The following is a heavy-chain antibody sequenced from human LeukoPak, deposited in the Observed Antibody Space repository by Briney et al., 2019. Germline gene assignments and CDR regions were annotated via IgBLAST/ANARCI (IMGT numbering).Heavy chain of an antibody. D-gene: IGHD5-18*01. CDR2: TYYRSKWYN. CDR1: GDSASSNSAA. CDR3: ARDGGYSYGPYYYYYYYMDV. J-gene: IGHJ6*03. V-gene: IGHV6-1*01. Sequence: SQTLSLTCAISGDSASSNSAARNWIRQSPSRGLEWLGGTYYRSKWYNDYAVSVKSRITINPDTSKNQFSLQLNSVTPEDTAVYYCARDGGYSYGPYYYYYYYMDVWGKGTTVTVSS.